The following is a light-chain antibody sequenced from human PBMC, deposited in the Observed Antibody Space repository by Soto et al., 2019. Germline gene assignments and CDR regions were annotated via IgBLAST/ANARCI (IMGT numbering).Light chain of an antibody. J-gene: IGLJ1*01. V-gene: IGLV1-40*01. CDR1: SSNIGAGYD. Sequence: QSVLTQPPSVSGGPGQRVTISCTGSSSNIGAGYDVHWYQQLPGTAPKLLIYGNSNRPSGVPDRFSGSKSGTSASLAITGLQAEDEADYYCQSYDSSLSVFYVFGTGTKLTVL. CDR2: GNS. CDR3: QSYDSSLSVFYV.